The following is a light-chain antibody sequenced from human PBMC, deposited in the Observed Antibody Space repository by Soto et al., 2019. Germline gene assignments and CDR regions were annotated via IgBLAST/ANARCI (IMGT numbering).Light chain of an antibody. J-gene: IGKJ2*01. CDR3: QQSDITPYT. V-gene: IGKV3D-15*01. CDR1: QSINSD. CDR2: GAS. Sequence: EIVMTQSPATLSVSPGETTRLSCRASQSINSDVAWYQQKVGQTPRLLIHGASTRATGIAARFSGSGSGTEFTLTISGLQSEDFASYYCQQSDITPYTFGQGTKLEIK.